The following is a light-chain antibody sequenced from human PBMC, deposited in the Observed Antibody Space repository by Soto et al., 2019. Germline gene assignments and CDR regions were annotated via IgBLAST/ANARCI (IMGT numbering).Light chain of an antibody. CDR2: EAS. CDR1: SSDVGNYNL. V-gene: IGLV2-23*01. CDR3: CSYSGRSTWV. Sequence: QSALTQPASVSGSPGQSITISCTGTSSDVGNYNLVSWFLQRPGQAPKLLIFEASKRPSGVSNRFSGSKSDNTASLTISGLQAEDEADYYCCSYSGRSTWVFGGGTQLTVL. J-gene: IGLJ3*02.